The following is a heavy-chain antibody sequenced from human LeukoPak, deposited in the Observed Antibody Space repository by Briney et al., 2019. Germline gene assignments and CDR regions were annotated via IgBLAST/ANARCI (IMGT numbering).Heavy chain of an antibody. D-gene: IGHD6-19*01. CDR1: GGSISSYY. Sequence: TSETLSLTCTVSGGSISSYYWSWIRQPPGEGLEWIGYIYYSGSTNYNPSLKSRVTISVDTSKNQFSLKLSSVTAADTAVYYCAASVAHRVYFDYWGQGTLVTVSS. CDR2: IYYSGST. V-gene: IGHV4-59*01. J-gene: IGHJ4*02. CDR3: AASVAHRVYFDY.